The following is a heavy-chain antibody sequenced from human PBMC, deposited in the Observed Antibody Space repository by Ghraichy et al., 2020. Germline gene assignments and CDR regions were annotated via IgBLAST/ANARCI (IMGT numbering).Heavy chain of an antibody. V-gene: IGHV1-2*02. J-gene: IGHJ2*01. CDR3: TRGRLQGYFDI. Sequence: ASVKVSCKASGYTFTGYFIHWVRQAPGQGLQWMGWINPSSGFTTSAQTFQVRVTMTRDTSINTTYLELSSLRSDDTAIYYCTRGRLQGYFDIWGRGALVTVSS. CDR2: INPSSGFT. CDR1: GYTFTGYF.